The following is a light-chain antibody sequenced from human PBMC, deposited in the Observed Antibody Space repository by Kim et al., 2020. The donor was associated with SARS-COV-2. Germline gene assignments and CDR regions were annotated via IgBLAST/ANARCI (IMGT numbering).Light chain of an antibody. V-gene: IGKV3-20*01. CDR1: QTVASRY. J-gene: IGKJ2*03. CDR2: ASF. CDR3: QQYDFPPYS. Sequence: EVVLTQSPATLSSSPGESATLSCRASQTVASRYFAWYQQKPGQAPKLVIYASFNRATGIPDRFSGSRSGTDFTLTIVRLEPEDFAGYYCQQYDFPPYSFGQRTKLEI.